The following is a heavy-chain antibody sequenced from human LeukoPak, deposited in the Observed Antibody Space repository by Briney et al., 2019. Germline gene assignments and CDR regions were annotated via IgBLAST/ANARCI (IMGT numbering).Heavy chain of an antibody. V-gene: IGHV3-21*05. D-gene: IGHD6-19*01. Sequence: NPGGSLRLSCTASGFTFSLYNTNWVRQAPGRWLEWLSYISSRSRDIYYADSVKGRFTISRDNAKNSLYMQMNSLRAEDTDVYYCAREVAGAALDYWGQGTLVAVSS. CDR1: GFTFSLYN. CDR2: ISSRSRDI. J-gene: IGHJ4*02. CDR3: AREVAGAALDY.